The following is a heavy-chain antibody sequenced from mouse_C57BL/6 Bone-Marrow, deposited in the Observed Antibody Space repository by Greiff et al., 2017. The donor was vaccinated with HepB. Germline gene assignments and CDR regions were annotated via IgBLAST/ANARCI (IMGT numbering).Heavy chain of an antibody. Sequence: QVQLQQSGAELARPGASVKMSCKASGYTFTSYWITWVKQRPGQGLEWIGDIYPGSGSTNYNEKFKSKATLTVDTSSSTAYMQLSSLTSEDSAVYYCARSSVRYFDYWGQGTTLTVSS. D-gene: IGHD1-1*01. CDR3: ARSSVRYFDY. CDR2: IYPGSGST. V-gene: IGHV1-55*01. CDR1: GYTFTSYW. J-gene: IGHJ2*01.